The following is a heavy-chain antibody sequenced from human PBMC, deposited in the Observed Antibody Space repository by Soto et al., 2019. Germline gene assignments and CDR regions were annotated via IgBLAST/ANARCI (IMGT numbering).Heavy chain of an antibody. D-gene: IGHD3-16*01. CDR2: IYFRGST. J-gene: IGHJ4*02. CDR3: VRDSGFAGGDGD. CDR1: GGSISSYY. Sequence: PSETLSLTCTVSGGSISSYYWSWIRQPPGKGLEWIGYIYFRGSTNYNPSLKSRVTISVDTSKNQFSLKLNSVTAADTAMYYCVRDSGFAGGDGDSGQGDLV. V-gene: IGHV4-59*01.